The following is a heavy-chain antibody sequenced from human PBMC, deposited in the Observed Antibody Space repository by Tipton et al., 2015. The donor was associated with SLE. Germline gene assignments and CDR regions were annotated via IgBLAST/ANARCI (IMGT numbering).Heavy chain of an antibody. V-gene: IGHV4-31*03. CDR2: ISYSGST. Sequence: TLSLTCTVSGYSISSGYYWSWIRQSPGKGLEWIGYISYSGSTNYNSSLKSRLTISVDTSKNQFSLKLSSVTAADTAVYYCARDVGGYNTGWFPYYFDYWGQGTLVTVSS. D-gene: IGHD2-8*02. CDR1: GYSISSGYY. J-gene: IGHJ4*02. CDR3: ARDVGGYNTGWFPYYFDY.